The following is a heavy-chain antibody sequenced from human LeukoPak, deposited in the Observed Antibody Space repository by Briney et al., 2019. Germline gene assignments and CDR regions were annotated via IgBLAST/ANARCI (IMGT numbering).Heavy chain of an antibody. J-gene: IGHJ3*02. CDR2: INPNSGGT. D-gene: IGHD5-12*01. Sequence: ASVKVSCKASGYTFTGYYMHWVRQAPGQGLEWMGWINPNSGGTNYAQKFQGRVTMTRDTSISTAYMELSRLRSDDTAVYYCARVGEVDSGYDLEAFDIWGQGTMVTVTS. CDR3: ARVGEVDSGYDLEAFDI. CDR1: GYTFTGYY. V-gene: IGHV1-2*02.